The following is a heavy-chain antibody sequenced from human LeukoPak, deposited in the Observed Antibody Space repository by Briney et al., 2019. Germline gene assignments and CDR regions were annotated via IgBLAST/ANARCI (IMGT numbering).Heavy chain of an antibody. CDR2: IRSASNYI. CDR1: GFTFSNYH. J-gene: IGHJ3*02. Sequence: GGFLRLSCAASGFTFSNYHMNWVRQAPGKGLEWVSSIRSASNYIKYADSVKGRFTISRDNAKNSLYLQMNSLTADDTAVYYCARAGILRGYSYGYYRDAFDIWGQGTMVTVSS. CDR3: ARAGILRGYSYGYYRDAFDI. V-gene: IGHV3-21*01. D-gene: IGHD5-18*01.